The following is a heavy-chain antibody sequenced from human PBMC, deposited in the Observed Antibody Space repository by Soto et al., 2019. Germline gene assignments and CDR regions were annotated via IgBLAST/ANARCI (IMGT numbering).Heavy chain of an antibody. CDR3: ARDGGAY. Sequence: QVQLVESGGGVVQPGRSLRLSCAASGFTFSSYAMHWVRRAPGKGLEWMAVMSYDGSNKYYADSVKGRFTISRDNSKNTLCLQMNSLIPEDTALECCARDGGAYWGQGTLVIVSS. CDR2: MSYDGSNK. V-gene: IGHV3-30-3*01. J-gene: IGHJ4*02. D-gene: IGHD3-16*01. CDR1: GFTFSSYA.